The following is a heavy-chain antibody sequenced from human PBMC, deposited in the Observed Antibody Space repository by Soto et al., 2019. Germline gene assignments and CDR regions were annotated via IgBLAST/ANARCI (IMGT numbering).Heavy chain of an antibody. CDR2: INPKTGDI. V-gene: IGHV1-2*04. J-gene: IGHJ4*02. CDR1: GYPFTGSY. D-gene: IGHD6-13*01. Sequence: ASVKVSCKASGYPFTGSYLHWVRQAPGQGLEWMGWINPKTGDIKYAEKFRGWVTLTRDTSINTAYMDLSRVKYDDTAMYFCARDQSNSSSWPFDFWGQGTLVTVSS. CDR3: ARDQSNSSSWPFDF.